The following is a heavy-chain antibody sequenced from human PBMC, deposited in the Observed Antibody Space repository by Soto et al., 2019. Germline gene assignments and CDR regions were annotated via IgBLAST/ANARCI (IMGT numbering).Heavy chain of an antibody. CDR1: GYTFTSYG. CDR2: ISAYNGNT. Sequence: ASVKVSCKASGYTFTSYGISWVRQAPGQGLEWMGWISAYNGNTNYAQKLQGRVTMTTDTSTSTAYMELRSLRSDDTAVYYCAKDTVYSGYDVGAFDIWGQGTMVTVSS. J-gene: IGHJ3*02. V-gene: IGHV1-18*01. CDR3: AKDTVYSGYDVGAFDI. D-gene: IGHD5-12*01.